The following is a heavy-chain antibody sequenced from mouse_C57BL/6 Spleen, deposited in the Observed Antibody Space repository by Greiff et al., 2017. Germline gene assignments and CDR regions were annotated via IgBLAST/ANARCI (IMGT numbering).Heavy chain of an antibody. D-gene: IGHD2-5*01. CDR3: ARSGYSKGWDY. CDR1: GYAFSSSW. V-gene: IGHV1-82*01. Sequence: VKLMESGPELVKPGASVKISCKASGYAFSSSWMNWVKQRPGKGLEWIGRIYPGDGDTNYNGKFKGKATLTADKSSSTAYMQLSSLTSEDSAVYFCARSGYSKGWDYWGQGTTLTVSS. CDR2: IYPGDGDT. J-gene: IGHJ2*01.